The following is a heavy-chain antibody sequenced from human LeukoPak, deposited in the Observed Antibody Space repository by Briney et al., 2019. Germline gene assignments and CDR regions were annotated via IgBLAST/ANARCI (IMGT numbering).Heavy chain of an antibody. J-gene: IGHJ4*02. Sequence: SETLSLTCTVSGGSISSYYGSWIRQPPGKGREWIGYIYYSGSTNYNPSLKSRVTISVAMSKNQFSLKMRSMTAADTAVYYCARVYGSGSYYAYWGQGTLVTVSS. D-gene: IGHD3-10*01. CDR3: ARVYGSGSYYAY. V-gene: IGHV4-59*01. CDR1: GGSISSYY. CDR2: IYYSGST.